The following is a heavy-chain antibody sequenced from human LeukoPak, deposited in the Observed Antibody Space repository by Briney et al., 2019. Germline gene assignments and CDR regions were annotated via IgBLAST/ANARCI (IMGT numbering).Heavy chain of an antibody. CDR2: INHSGST. CDR3: ARVRKTRTAAGTPLDY. CDR1: GGSFSGYY. Sequence: SETLSLTCAVYGGSFSGYYWSWIRQPPGKGLEGIGEINHSGSTNYNPSLKSRVTISVDTSKNQFSLKLSSVTAVDTAVYYCARVRKTRTAAGTPLDYWGQGTLVTVSS. J-gene: IGHJ4*02. V-gene: IGHV4-34*01. D-gene: IGHD6-13*01.